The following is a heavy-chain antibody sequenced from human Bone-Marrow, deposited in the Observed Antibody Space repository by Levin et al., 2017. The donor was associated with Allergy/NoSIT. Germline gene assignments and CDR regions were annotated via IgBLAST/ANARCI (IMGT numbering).Heavy chain of an antibody. Sequence: SETLSLTCTVSGGSINNYYWNWIRRPPGKGLEWIGYIYYNGNTNYNPSLKSRVTMALDTSKTHFSLRLNSVTAADTAVYYSARLRSEREGTWVRHAVQAINWFDPWGQGTLVIVSS. D-gene: IGHD2-21*01. J-gene: IGHJ5*02. V-gene: IGHV4-59*01. CDR2: IYYNGNT. CDR1: GGSINNYY. CDR3: ARLRSEREGTWVRHAVQAINWFDP.